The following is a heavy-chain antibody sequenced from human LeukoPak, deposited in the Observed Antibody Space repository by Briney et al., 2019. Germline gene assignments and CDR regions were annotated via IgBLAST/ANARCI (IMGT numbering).Heavy chain of an antibody. J-gene: IGHJ3*02. V-gene: IGHV1-69*05. CDR2: IIPIFGTA. CDR3: ARVWAARSDAFDI. D-gene: IGHD6-6*01. CDR1: GGTFSSYA. Sequence: ASVKVSCKASGGTFSSYAISWVRQAPGQGLEWMGGIIPIFGTANYAQKFQGRVTITTDESTSTAYMELSSLRSEDTAVYYCARVWAARSDAFDIWGQGTMVTVSS.